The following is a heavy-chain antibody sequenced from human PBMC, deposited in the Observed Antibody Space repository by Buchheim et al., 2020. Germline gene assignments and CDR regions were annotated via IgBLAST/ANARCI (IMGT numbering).Heavy chain of an antibody. V-gene: IGHV3-30-3*01. D-gene: IGHD3-16*01. CDR2: ISYSGANK. CDR3: ARALRGTSATGYYYGLDV. J-gene: IGHJ6*02. CDR1: GITFSSYP. Sequence: QVQLVESGGGVVQPERSLRLSCAASGITFSSYPFHWVRQAPGKGLEWLALISYSGANKYYPDSVRGRFTISRDNSKDTLYLQMNSLKAEDTAVYYCARALRGTSATGYYYGLDVWGQGTT.